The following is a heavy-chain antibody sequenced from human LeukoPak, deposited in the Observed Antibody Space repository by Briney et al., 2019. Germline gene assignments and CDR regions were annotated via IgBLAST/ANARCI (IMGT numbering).Heavy chain of an antibody. CDR3: ARDSVDY. Sequence: GASVRVSCTASGYTFTVYYIHWVRQAPGQGLEWMGWINPNSGGTNYAQKFQGRVTMTRDTSISTAYMELNRLRSDDTAVYYCARDSVDYWGQGTLVTVSS. CDR2: INPNSGGT. V-gene: IGHV1-2*02. J-gene: IGHJ4*02. CDR1: GYTFTVYY.